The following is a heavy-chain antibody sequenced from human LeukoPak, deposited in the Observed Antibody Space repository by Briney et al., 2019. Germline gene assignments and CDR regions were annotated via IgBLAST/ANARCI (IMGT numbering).Heavy chain of an antibody. D-gene: IGHD5-12*01. J-gene: IGHJ6*02. CDR3: ARSKSVAPLRYYYYYGMDV. CDR1: GYTFTSYA. V-gene: IGHV1-3*01. Sequence: ASVKVSCKASGYTFTSYAMHWVRQAPGQRLEWMGWINAGNGNTKYSQKFQGRVTITRDTSASTAYMELSSLRSDDTAVYYCARSKSVAPLRYYYYYGMDVWGQGTTVTVSS. CDR2: INAGNGNT.